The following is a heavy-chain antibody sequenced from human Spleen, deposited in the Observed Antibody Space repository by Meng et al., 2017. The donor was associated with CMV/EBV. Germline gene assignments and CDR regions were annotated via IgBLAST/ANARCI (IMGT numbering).Heavy chain of an antibody. J-gene: IGHJ6*02. D-gene: IGHD4-11*01. CDR2: IIPILGIA. Sequence: SVKVSCKASGGTFSSYAISWVRQAPGQGLEWMGGIIPILGIANYAQKFQGRVTITADKSTSTAYMELSSLRSEDTAVYYCARSGNYVRVGWGTSDYYYGMDVWGQGTTVTVSS. V-gene: IGHV1-69*10. CDR3: ARSGNYVRVGWGTSDYYYGMDV. CDR1: GGTFSSYA.